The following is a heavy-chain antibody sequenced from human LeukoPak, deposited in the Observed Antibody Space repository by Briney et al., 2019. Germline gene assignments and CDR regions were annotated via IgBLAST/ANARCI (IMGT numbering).Heavy chain of an antibody. J-gene: IGHJ4*02. CDR3: ARFLEYSSSSISDY. Sequence: ASVKVSCKASGYTFTGYYMHWVRQAPGQGPEWMGWINPNSGGTNYAQKFQGRVTMTRDTSISTAYMELSRLRSDDTAVYYCARFLEYSSSSISDYWGQGTLVTVSS. CDR1: GYTFTGYY. CDR2: INPNSGGT. V-gene: IGHV1-2*02. D-gene: IGHD6-6*01.